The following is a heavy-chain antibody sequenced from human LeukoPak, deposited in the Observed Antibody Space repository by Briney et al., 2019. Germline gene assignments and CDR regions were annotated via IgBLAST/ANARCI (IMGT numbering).Heavy chain of an antibody. J-gene: IGHJ4*02. CDR2: ISSSGSTI. CDR1: GFTFSSYE. CDR3: ASRAYYYDSSGYSLPY. Sequence: PGGSLRLSRAASGFTFSSYEMNWVRQAPGKGLEWASYISSSGSTIYYADSVKGRFTISRDNAKNSLYLQMNSLRAEDTAVYYCASRAYYYDSSGYSLPYWGQGTLVTVSS. D-gene: IGHD3-22*01. V-gene: IGHV3-48*03.